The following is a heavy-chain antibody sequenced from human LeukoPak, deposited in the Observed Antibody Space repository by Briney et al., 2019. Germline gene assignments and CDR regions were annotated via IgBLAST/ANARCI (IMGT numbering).Heavy chain of an antibody. V-gene: IGHV3-30-3*01. D-gene: IGHD5/OR15-5a*01. CDR2: ISFDGDNE. J-gene: IGHJ1*01. Sequence: GRSLRLSCATSGFTFSNYAIHWVRQAPGKGLEWVADISFDGDNEYYADSVRGRFMISRDNSKNIVYLQMNSLTIEDTAVYYCAREPSGNFGQLVSSAEYFQHWGQGTRVTTSS. CDR3: AREPSGNFGQLVSSAEYFQH. CDR1: GFTFSNYA.